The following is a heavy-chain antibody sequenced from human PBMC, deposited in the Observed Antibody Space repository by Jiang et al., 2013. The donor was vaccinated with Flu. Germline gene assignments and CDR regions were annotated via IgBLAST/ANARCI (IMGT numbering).Heavy chain of an antibody. V-gene: IGHV1-69*04. J-gene: IGHJ1*01. CDR1: GGTFSSYT. D-gene: IGHD2-21*02. CDR2: IIPILGIA. CDR3: AGLYCGGDCYHPAEYFQH. Sequence: SGAEVKKPGSSVKVSCKASGGTFSSYTISWVRQAPGQGLEWMGRIIPILGIANYAQKFQGRVTITADKSTSTAYMELSSLRSEDTAVYYCAGLYCGGDCYHPAEYFQHWGQGTLVTVSS.